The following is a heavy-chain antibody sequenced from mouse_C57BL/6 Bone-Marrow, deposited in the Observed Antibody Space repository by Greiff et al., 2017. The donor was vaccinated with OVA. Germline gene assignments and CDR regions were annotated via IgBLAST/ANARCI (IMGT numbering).Heavy chain of an antibody. CDR2: ISDGGSYT. D-gene: IGHD3-1*01. J-gene: IGHJ4*01. CDR3: AILGSPLYYYAMDY. CDR1: GFTFSSYA. V-gene: IGHV5-4*01. Sequence: EVQGVESGGGLVKPGGSLKLSCAASGFTFSSYAMSWVRQTPEKRLEWVATISDGGSYTYYPDNVKGRFTISRDNAKNNLYLQMSHLKSEDTAMYYCAILGSPLYYYAMDYWGQGTSVTVSS.